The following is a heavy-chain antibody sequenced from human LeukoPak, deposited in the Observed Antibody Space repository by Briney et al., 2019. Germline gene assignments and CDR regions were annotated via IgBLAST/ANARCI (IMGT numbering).Heavy chain of an antibody. CDR3: ATGGRGSGSYYFDY. D-gene: IGHD3-10*01. Sequence: ASVKVCCKVSGYTLTELFMHWAGQAPGKGLEWMGGFDPEDGETIYAQKFQGRVTMTEDTSTDTAYMELSSLRSEDTAVYYCATGGRGSGSYYFDYWGQGTLVTVSS. V-gene: IGHV1-24*01. J-gene: IGHJ4*02. CDR1: GYTLTELF. CDR2: FDPEDGET.